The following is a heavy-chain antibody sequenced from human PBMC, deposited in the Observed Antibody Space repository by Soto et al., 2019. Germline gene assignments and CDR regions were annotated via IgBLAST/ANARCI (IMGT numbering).Heavy chain of an antibody. Sequence: QVQLQQWGAGLLKPSDTLSLTCAVYGGSFGGYYWTWIRQPPGKGLESIGEINHTGSTNYNPSLKSRVTISADTSKNQFSLKLNSVTAADTAMYYCARAWYISSPVDSWGQGTLVTVSS. CDR1: GGSFGGYY. CDR2: INHTGST. J-gene: IGHJ4*02. D-gene: IGHD6-6*01. V-gene: IGHV4-34*01. CDR3: ARAWYISSPVDS.